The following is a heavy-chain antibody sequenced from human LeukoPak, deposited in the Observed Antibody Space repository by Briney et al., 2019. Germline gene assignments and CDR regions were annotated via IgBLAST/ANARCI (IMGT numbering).Heavy chain of an antibody. J-gene: IGHJ4*02. D-gene: IGHD3-10*01. V-gene: IGHV4-59*01. CDR3: AGRDSLLGALDY. CDR2: IYYSGST. CDR1: GGSISSYY. Sequence: SETLSLTCTVSGGSISSYYWSWIRQPPGKGLEWIGYIYYSGSTNYNPSLKSRVTISVDTSKNQFSLKLSSVTAADTAVYYCAGRDSLLGALDYWGQGTLVTVSS.